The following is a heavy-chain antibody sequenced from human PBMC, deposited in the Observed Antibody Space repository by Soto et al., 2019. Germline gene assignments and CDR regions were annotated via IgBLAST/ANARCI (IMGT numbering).Heavy chain of an antibody. CDR1: GYTFTGYY. Sequence: GASVKVSCKASGYTFTGYYMHWVRQAPGQGLEWMGWINPNSGGTNYAQKFQGRVTMTRDTSISTAYMELSRLRPDDTAVYYCARLRFLESQNYYYGMDVWGQGTTVTVSS. D-gene: IGHD3-3*01. J-gene: IGHJ6*02. CDR3: ARLRFLESQNYYYGMDV. CDR2: INPNSGGT. V-gene: IGHV1-2*02.